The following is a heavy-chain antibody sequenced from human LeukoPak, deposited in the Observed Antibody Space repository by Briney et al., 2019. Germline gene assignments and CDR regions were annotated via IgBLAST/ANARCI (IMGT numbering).Heavy chain of an antibody. CDR1: GGSISSSSYY. CDR2: IYYSGST. V-gene: IGHV4-39*01. CDR3: AGRQYYYDSSGYQQPTGDY. J-gene: IGHJ4*02. Sequence: SGTLSLTCTVSGGSISSSSYYWGWIRQPPGKGLEWIGSIYYSGSTYYNPSLKSRVTISVDTSKNQFSLKLSSVTAADTAVYYCAGRQYYYDSSGYQQPTGDYWGQGTLVTVSS. D-gene: IGHD3-22*01.